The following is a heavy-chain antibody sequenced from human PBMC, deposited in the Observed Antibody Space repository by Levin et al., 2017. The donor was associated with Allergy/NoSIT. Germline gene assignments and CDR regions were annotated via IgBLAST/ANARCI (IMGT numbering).Heavy chain of an antibody. CDR3: ARDHGNYDSSGYYFDS. V-gene: IGHV4-4*02. CDR2: IYQSGTT. D-gene: IGHD3-22*01. J-gene: IGHJ4*02. Sequence: SETLSLTCAVSGGSISSFNWWNWVRRPPGKGLEWIGEIYQSGTTNYNPSLKSRVTISVDKSKNQFSLKLTSVTAADTAVYYCARDHGNYDSSGYYFDSWGQGTLVTVSS. CDR1: GGSISSFNW.